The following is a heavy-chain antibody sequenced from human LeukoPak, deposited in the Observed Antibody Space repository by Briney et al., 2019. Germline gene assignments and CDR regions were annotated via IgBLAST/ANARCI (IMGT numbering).Heavy chain of an antibody. CDR1: RYTFTSYD. V-gene: IGHV1-8*01. CDR2: MNPNSGNT. Sequence: ASVKVSCKASRYTFTSYDINWVRQATGQGLEWMGWMNPNSGNTGYAQKFQGRVTMTRNTSISTAYMELSSLRSEDTAVYYCARLSWDYYGSGSSWGQGTLVTVSS. J-gene: IGHJ4*02. D-gene: IGHD3-10*01. CDR3: ARLSWDYYGSGSS.